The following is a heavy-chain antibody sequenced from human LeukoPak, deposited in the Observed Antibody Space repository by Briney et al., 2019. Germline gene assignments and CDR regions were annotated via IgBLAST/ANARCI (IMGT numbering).Heavy chain of an antibody. CDR3: ARDSVLLWFGDLPYYFDI. CDR1: GFTFSSYA. J-gene: IGHJ4*02. CDR2: ISYDGSNK. D-gene: IGHD3-10*01. V-gene: IGHV3-30-3*01. Sequence: GGSLRLSCAASGFTFSSYAMHWVRQAPGKGLEWVAVISYDGSNKYYADSVKGRFTISRDNSKNTLYLQMNSLRSDDTAVYYCARDSVLLWFGDLPYYFDIWGQGTLVTVSS.